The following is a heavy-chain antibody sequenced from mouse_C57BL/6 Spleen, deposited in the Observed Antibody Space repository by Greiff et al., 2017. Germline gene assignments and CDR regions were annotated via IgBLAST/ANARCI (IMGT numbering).Heavy chain of an antibody. J-gene: IGHJ1*03. Sequence: QVQLQQPGTELVKPGASVKLSCKASGYTFTSYWMHWVKQRPGQGLEWLGNINPSNGGTNYNEKFKSKATLTVDKSSSTAYMQLSSLTSEDSAVYYCARPTIVTPWYFDVWGTGTTVTVSS. CDR1: GYTFTSYW. D-gene: IGHD2-5*01. CDR2: INPSNGGT. V-gene: IGHV1-53*01. CDR3: ARPTIVTPWYFDV.